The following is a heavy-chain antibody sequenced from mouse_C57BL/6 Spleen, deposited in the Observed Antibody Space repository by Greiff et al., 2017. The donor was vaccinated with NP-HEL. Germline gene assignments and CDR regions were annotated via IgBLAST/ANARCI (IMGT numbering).Heavy chain of an antibody. Sequence: DVMLVESGGGLVKPGGSLKLSCAASGFTFSSYAMSWVRQTPDKRLEWVATISDGGSYTYYPDNVKGRFTISRENAKNNLYLQIILLKSKDTAMDYCARDYSNCGFAYWGQGTLVTVSA. CDR3: ARDYSNCGFAY. V-gene: IGHV5-4*01. CDR2: ISDGGSYT. CDR1: GFTFSSYA. J-gene: IGHJ3*01. D-gene: IGHD2-5*01.